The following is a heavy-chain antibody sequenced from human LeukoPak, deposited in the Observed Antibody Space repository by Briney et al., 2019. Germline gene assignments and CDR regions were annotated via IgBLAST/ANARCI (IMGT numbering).Heavy chain of an antibody. CDR2: ISAYNGNT. V-gene: IGHV1-18*01. J-gene: IGHJ4*02. CDR1: GYTFTSYG. Sequence: ASVKVSCKASGYTFTSYGISWVRQAPGQELEWMGWISAYNGNTNYAQKLQGRVTMTTDTSTSTAYMVLRSLRSDDTAVYYCARDRWELPFDYWGQGTLVTVSS. CDR3: ARDRWELPFDY. D-gene: IGHD1-26*01.